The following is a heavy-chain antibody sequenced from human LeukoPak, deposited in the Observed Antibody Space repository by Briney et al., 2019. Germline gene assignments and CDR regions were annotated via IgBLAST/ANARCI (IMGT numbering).Heavy chain of an antibody. V-gene: IGHV4-39*01. CDR3: ARGRPYSGGYHLDY. D-gene: IGHD1-26*01. CDR1: GDSTSSDRYY. CDR2: IYYSGST. Sequence: KPSETLSLTCTDSGDSTSSDRYYGGWVRQPPGKGLEWIGNIYYSGSTYYNPSLKSRVTMSVDTSMNQFFLKLNSVTAADTAVYYCARGRPYSGGYHLDYWGQGTLVTVSA. J-gene: IGHJ4*02.